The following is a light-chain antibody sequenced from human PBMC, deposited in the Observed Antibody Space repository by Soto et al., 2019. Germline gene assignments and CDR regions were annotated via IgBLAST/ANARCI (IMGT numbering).Light chain of an antibody. J-gene: IGLJ1*01. CDR3: CSYAGSYTWV. CDR2: YVS. Sequence: QSVLTQPRSVSGSPGQSVTISCTGTSSDVGGYNYVSWYQQHPGKAPKLMIYYVSKRPSGVPDRFSGSKSGNTASLTISGLQAEDEAGYYCCSYAGSYTWVFGTGTKLTVL. CDR1: SSDVGGYNY. V-gene: IGLV2-11*01.